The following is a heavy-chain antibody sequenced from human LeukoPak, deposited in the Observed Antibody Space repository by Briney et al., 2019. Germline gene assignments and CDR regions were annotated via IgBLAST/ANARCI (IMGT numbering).Heavy chain of an antibody. CDR1: GGSISSYC. J-gene: IGHJ4*02. D-gene: IGHD2-15*01. V-gene: IGHV4-4*07. CDR2: IYTSGST. Sequence: SETLSLTCTVSGGSISSYCWSWIRQPAGKGLEWIGRIYTSGSTNYNPSPKSRVTMSVDTSKNQFSLKLSSVTAADTAVYYCAANVGYCSGGSCYPVDYWGQGTLVTVPS. CDR3: AANVGYCSGGSCYPVDY.